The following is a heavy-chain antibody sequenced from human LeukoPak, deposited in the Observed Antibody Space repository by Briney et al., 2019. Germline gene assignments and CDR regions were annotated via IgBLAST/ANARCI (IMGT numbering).Heavy chain of an antibody. V-gene: IGHV4-39*01. D-gene: IGHD4-11*01. CDR3: TRLPLDYSLDH. CDR1: GDSISSTTYW. CDR2: MSYVGIT. Sequence: PSETLSLTCTVSGDSISSTTYWWGWIRQSPGKGLEWIGSMSYVGITSYNPSLKSRVTISVDTSKNQFSLMLSSVTAADRAVYYCTRLPLDYSLDHWGQGTPVSVSS. J-gene: IGHJ4*02.